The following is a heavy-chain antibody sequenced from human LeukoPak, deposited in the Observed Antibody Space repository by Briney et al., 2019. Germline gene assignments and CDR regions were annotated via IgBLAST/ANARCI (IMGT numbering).Heavy chain of an antibody. D-gene: IGHD2-15*01. Sequence: SETLSLTCTVSGGSISSYYWSWIRQPPGKGLEWIGYIYYSGSTNYNPSLKSRVTISVDTSKNQFSLRLSSVTAAGTAVYYCARSVEGYCSGGSCYSYYYYMDVWGKGTTVTVSS. J-gene: IGHJ6*03. CDR1: GGSISSYY. V-gene: IGHV4-59*13. CDR2: IYYSGST. CDR3: ARSVEGYCSGGSCYSYYYYMDV.